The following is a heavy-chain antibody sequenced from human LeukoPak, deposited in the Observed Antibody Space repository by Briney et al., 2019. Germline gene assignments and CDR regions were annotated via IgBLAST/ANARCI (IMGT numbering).Heavy chain of an antibody. CDR3: AREEGFCRSTSCSAPFDY. D-gene: IGHD2-2*01. CDR1: GGTFSSYA. J-gene: IGHJ4*02. V-gene: IGHV1-2*02. Sequence: GASVKVSCKASGGTFSSYAISWVRQAPGQGLEWMGWINPNSGDTIYAQKFQGRVTMTRDTSISTAYMELSRLRSDDTAVYYCAREEGFCRSTSCSAPFDYWGQGTLVTVSS. CDR2: INPNSGDT.